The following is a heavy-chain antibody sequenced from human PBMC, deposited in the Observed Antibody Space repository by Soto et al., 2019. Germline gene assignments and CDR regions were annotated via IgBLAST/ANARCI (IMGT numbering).Heavy chain of an antibody. V-gene: IGHV4-30-4*01. Sequence: PSETLSLTCTVSGDSISIGDYYWSWIRQPPGKGLEWIGYIYYSGSTNYNPSLKSRVTISVDTSKNQFSLKLSSVTAADTAVYYCAGSVYAIRGPSPFQHWGQGTLVTVSS. J-gene: IGHJ1*01. D-gene: IGHD2-8*01. CDR1: GDSISIGDYY. CDR3: AGSVYAIRGPSPFQH. CDR2: IYYSGST.